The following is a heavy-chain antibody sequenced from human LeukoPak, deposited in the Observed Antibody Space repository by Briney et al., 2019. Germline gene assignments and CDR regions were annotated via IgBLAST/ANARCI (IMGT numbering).Heavy chain of an antibody. V-gene: IGHV3-23*01. CDR1: GFTFSSYG. J-gene: IGHJ4*02. CDR3: ASPGDY. Sequence: PGGSLRLSCAASGFTFSSYGMSWVRQAPGKGLEWVSGVTGSGGTTAYADSVKGRFTISRDNSKNTLSLQMNSLRAEDTAVYYCASPGDYWGQGTLVTVSS. CDR2: VTGSGGTT.